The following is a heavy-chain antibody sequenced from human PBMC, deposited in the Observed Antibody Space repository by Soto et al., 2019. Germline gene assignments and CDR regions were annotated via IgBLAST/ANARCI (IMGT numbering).Heavy chain of an antibody. D-gene: IGHD6-19*01. CDR2: IDPSDSYT. Sequence: GESLKISCKGSGYSFTSYWISWVRQMPGKGLEWMGRIDPSDSYTNYSPSFQGHVTISADKSISTAYLQWSSLKASDTAMYYCARLYRWYRSGYGYYGMDVWGQGTTVTVSS. CDR1: GYSFTSYW. CDR3: ARLYRWYRSGYGYYGMDV. V-gene: IGHV5-10-1*01. J-gene: IGHJ6*02.